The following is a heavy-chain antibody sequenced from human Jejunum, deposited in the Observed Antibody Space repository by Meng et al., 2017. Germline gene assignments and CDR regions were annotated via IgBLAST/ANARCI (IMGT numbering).Heavy chain of an antibody. V-gene: IGHV4-4*02. D-gene: IGHD5-12*01. CDR3: ARGATGTRPFDY. J-gene: IGHJ4*02. CDR1: GGSITTDW. CDR2: IWHSGAS. Sequence: QVELEESGPGLVKPSGTLSLTCAVSGGSITTDWWNWVRQPPGKGLEWIGEIWHSGASNYNPSLRSRVTISVDKSKNQLSLELASLTAADTAVYYCARGATGTRPFDYWGQGTLVTVFS.